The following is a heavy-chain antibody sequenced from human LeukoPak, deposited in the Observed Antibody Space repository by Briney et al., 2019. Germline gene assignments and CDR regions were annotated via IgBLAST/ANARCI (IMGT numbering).Heavy chain of an antibody. V-gene: IGHV1-18*04. CDR3: ARGRVAVAGPYNWFDP. D-gene: IGHD6-19*01. CDR2: ISAYNGNT. J-gene: IGHJ5*02. Sequence: ASVKVSCKASGYTFTGYYMHWVRQAPGQGLEWMGWISAYNGNTNYAQKLQGRVTMTTDTSTSTAYMELRSLRSDDTAVYYCARGRVAVAGPYNWFDPWGQGTLVTVSS. CDR1: GYTFTGYY.